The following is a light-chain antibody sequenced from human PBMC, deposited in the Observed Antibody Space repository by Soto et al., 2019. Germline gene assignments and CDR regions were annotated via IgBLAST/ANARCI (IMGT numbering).Light chain of an antibody. CDR1: QTVRSD. CDR3: QQYHYWPLST. Sequence: EIVMTQSPATLSVSPGERATLSCRASQTVRSDLAWYQHRPGQTPSLLIFGASTRATGVPVRFSGSGSGTEFTLTISSLQSEDFAVYYCQQYHYWPLSTFGQGTKLEIK. V-gene: IGKV3-15*01. CDR2: GAS. J-gene: IGKJ2*01.